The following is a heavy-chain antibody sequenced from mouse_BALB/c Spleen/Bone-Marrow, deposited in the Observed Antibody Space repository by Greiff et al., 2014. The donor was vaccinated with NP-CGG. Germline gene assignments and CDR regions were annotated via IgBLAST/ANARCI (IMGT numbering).Heavy chain of an antibody. J-gene: IGHJ1*01. V-gene: IGHV2-3*01. CDR1: GISLTSYG. CDR3: AKGPYYGYLYFDV. CDR2: IWGDWST. D-gene: IGHD1-2*01. Sequence: QVQLKESGPGLVVPSQSLSITCTVSGISLTSYGVSWVRQPPGKGLEWLGVIWGDWSTNYHSALISKLSISKDNSKSQVFLKLNSLQTDDTATYYCAKGPYYGYLYFDVWGAGTTVTVSS.